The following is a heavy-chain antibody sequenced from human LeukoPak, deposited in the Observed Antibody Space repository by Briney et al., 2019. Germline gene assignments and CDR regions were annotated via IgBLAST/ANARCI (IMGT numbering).Heavy chain of an antibody. CDR2: INHSGST. V-gene: IGHV4-34*01. D-gene: IGHD3-10*01. CDR3: ARHLPTMVRGVILGNWFDP. J-gene: IGHJ5*02. CDR1: GGSFSGYY. Sequence: SSETLSLTCAVYGGSFSGYYWSWIRQPPGKGLEWIGEINHSGSTNYNPSLKSRVTISVDTSKNQFSLKLSSVTAADTAVYYCARHLPTMVRGVILGNWFDPWGQGTLVTVSS.